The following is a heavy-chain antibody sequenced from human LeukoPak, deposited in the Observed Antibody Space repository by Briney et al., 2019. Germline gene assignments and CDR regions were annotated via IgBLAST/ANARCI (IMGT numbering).Heavy chain of an antibody. D-gene: IGHD5-24*01. CDR3: AKDGYNYYIDY. V-gene: IGHV3-30*02. Sequence: GGSLLLSCVASGFTFSSYGIQWGRQAPGKGLEWVAFIGYDGSNKYYRDSVKGRFTISRDNSKNTLYLQMNSLRAEDTAVYYCAKDGYNYYIDYWGQGTLVTVSS. CDR1: GFTFSSYG. J-gene: IGHJ4*02. CDR2: IGYDGSNK.